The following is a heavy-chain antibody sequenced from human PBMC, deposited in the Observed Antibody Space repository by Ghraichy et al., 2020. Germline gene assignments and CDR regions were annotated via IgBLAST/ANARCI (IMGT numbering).Heavy chain of an antibody. D-gene: IGHD2-2*01. CDR3: ARGISLVPAAEANWFDP. J-gene: IGHJ5*02. V-gene: IGHV3-66*01. CDR2: IYSGGST. Sequence: GESLNISCAASGFTVSSNYMSWVRQAPGKGLEWVSVIYSGGSTYYADSVKGRFTISRDNSKNTLYLQMNSLRAEDTAVYYCARGISLVPAAEANWFDPWGQGTLVTVSS. CDR1: GFTVSSNY.